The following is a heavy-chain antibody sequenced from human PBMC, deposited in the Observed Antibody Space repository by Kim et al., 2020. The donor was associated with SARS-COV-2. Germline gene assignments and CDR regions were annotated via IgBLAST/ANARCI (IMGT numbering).Heavy chain of an antibody. V-gene: IGHV1-18*01. J-gene: IGHJ4*02. D-gene: IGHD4-17*01. Sequence: YAQKLQGRVTMTTDTSTSTAYMELRSLRSDDTAVYYCARVSSGSTTAFDYWGQGTLVTVSS. CDR3: ARVSSGSTTAFDY.